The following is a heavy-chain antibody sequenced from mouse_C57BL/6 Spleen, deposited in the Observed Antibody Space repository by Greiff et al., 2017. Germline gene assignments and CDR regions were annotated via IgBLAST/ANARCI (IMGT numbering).Heavy chain of an antibody. CDR1: GYTFTDYY. V-gene: IGHV1-19*01. D-gene: IGHD4-1*01. Sequence: VQLQQSGPVLVKPGASVKMSCKASGYTFTDYYMNWVKQSHGKSLEWIGVINPYNGGTSYNQKFKGKATLTVDKSSSTAYMELNSLTSEDSAVYYCAEETGTDYAMDYWGQGTSVTVSS. CDR3: AEETGTDYAMDY. CDR2: INPYNGGT. J-gene: IGHJ4*01.